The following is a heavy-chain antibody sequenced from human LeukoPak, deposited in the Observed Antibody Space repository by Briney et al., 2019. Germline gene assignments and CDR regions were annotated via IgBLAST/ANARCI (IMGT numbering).Heavy chain of an antibody. D-gene: IGHD3-22*01. Sequence: GGSLRLSCAASASTFRNYGIHWVRQAPGKGLEWVGIIWYDGSNQIYADSVKGRFTISRDNSKNTAFLQLSGLRVEDTAVYYCAGGVYYSDCSGYYYLGYWGQGTLVTVSS. CDR2: IWYDGSNQ. V-gene: IGHV3-33*01. CDR3: AGGVYYSDCSGYYYLGY. J-gene: IGHJ4*02. CDR1: ASTFRNYG.